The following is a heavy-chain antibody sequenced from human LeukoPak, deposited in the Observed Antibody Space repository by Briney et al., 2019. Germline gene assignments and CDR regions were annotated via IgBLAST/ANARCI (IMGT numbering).Heavy chain of an antibody. CDR1: GFTFSIYA. CDR2: IKQDGGEK. D-gene: IGHD1-14*01. Sequence: PGGSLRLSCAASGFTFSIYAMNWVRQAPGKGLEWVANIKQDGGEKYYVDSVKGRFTISRDNAKNSVYLQMNNLRAADTAMYYCTKSGTTFDYWGLGTLVTVSS. CDR3: TKSGTTFDY. J-gene: IGHJ4*02. V-gene: IGHV3-7*01.